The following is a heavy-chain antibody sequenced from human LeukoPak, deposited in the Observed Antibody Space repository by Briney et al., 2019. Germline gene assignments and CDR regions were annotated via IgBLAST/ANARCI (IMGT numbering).Heavy chain of an antibody. D-gene: IGHD1-1*01. CDR2: IYTSGST. CDR1: GGSISSGSYY. Sequence: SETLSLTCTVSGGSISSGSYYRSWIRQPAGKGLEWIGRIYTSGSTNYNPSLKSRVTISVDTSKNQFSLKLSSVTAADTAVYYCAREVVRYTHTTDGYYYYMDVWGKGTTVTVSS. CDR3: AREVVRYTHTTDGYYYYMDV. J-gene: IGHJ6*03. V-gene: IGHV4-61*02.